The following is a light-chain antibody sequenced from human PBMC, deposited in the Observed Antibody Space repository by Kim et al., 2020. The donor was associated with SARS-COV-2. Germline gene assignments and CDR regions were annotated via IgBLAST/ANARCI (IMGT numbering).Light chain of an antibody. V-gene: IGLV3-19*01. CDR3: TTRDINDNVV. J-gene: IGLJ2*01. CDR2: GKN. Sequence: SSELTQDPAVSVALGQTVRITCQGDSLRSYYATWYQHKPGQAPILVIYGKNNRPSGIPDRFSGSSSGNTASLTITGSQAGDEADYYFTTRDINDNVVFG. CDR1: SLRSYY.